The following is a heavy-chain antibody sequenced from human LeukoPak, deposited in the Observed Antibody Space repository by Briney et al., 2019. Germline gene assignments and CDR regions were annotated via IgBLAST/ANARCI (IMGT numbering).Heavy chain of an antibody. CDR1: GGSISSHY. Sequence: SETLSLTCTVSGGSISSHYWSWIRQPPGKGLEWIGYIYYSGSTNYNPSLKSRVTISVDTSKNQFSLKLSSVTAADTAVYYCARTPRIAVAGIWFDPWGQGTLVTVSS. CDR2: IYYSGST. J-gene: IGHJ5*02. CDR3: ARTPRIAVAGIWFDP. V-gene: IGHV4-59*11. D-gene: IGHD6-19*01.